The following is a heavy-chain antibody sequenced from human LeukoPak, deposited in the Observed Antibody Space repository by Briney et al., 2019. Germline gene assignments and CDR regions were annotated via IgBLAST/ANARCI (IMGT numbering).Heavy chain of an antibody. V-gene: IGHV3-7*01. CDR2: IRPDRSGD. Sequence: GGSLRLSCAASEFTFRNYWMSWVRQAPGKGLEGVASIRPDRSGDSYMDSVKGRFTISRDNAENSLFLQMNSLRAEDTAVYYCARLLGSVTTYDFWGQGTLVTVSS. CDR1: EFTFRNYW. CDR3: ARLLGSVTTYDF. D-gene: IGHD4-11*01. J-gene: IGHJ4*02.